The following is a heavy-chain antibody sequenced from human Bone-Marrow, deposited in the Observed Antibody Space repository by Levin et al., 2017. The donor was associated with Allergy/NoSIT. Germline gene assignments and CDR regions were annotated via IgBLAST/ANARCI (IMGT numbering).Heavy chain of an antibody. D-gene: IGHD3-3*01. CDR3: ARTWDFYFYFDL. Sequence: GESLKISCAASEFTLSSNDMTWVRQAPGKGPEWVSILKNSGITSYADSVKGRFTISRDNSRNTLYGDMNSLRAEEQAVYYCARTWDFYFYFDLWGRGTLVTVSS. J-gene: IGHJ2*01. CDR1: EFTLSSND. V-gene: IGHV3-53*01. CDR2: LKNSGIT.